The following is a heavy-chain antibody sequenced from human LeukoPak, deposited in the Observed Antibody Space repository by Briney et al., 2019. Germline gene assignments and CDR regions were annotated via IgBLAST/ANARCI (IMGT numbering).Heavy chain of an antibody. Sequence: SETLSLTCAVSGGSISSSNWWTWVRQPPGKGLEWIGEVYRSGSTNYNPSLKSRVTISVDKSKNQFSLKLSSLTAADTAVYYCARASHDYGDYSHFDYWGQGTLVTVSS. CDR3: ARASHDYGDYSHFDY. V-gene: IGHV4-4*02. CDR1: GGSISSSNW. D-gene: IGHD4-17*01. J-gene: IGHJ4*02. CDR2: VYRSGST.